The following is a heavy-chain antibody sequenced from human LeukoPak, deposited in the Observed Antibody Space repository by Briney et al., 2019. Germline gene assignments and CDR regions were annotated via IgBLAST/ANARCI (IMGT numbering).Heavy chain of an antibody. Sequence: GGSLRLSCAASGFTFSSYALSWVRQAPGKGLEWVSTINGNGGRTYYADSVKGRFTISRDNAKNSLYLQMNSLRAEDTAVYYCARGRAGTSWFEPWGQGTLVTVSS. J-gene: IGHJ5*02. CDR2: INGNGGRT. CDR1: GFTFSSYA. CDR3: ARGRAGTSWFEP. V-gene: IGHV3-23*01. D-gene: IGHD6-13*01.